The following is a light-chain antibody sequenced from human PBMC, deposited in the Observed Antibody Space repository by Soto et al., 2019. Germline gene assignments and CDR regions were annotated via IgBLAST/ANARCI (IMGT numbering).Light chain of an antibody. V-gene: IGKV3-11*01. J-gene: IGKJ5*01. CDR1: QSVSSN. Sequence: EMVVTQSPATLSVSPGERATLSCRASQSVSSNLAWYQQKPGQAPRLLIYGASNRATGIPARFSGSGSGTDFTLTISSLEPEDFALYFCQQRSNWPLITFGQGTRLEIK. CDR3: QQRSNWPLIT. CDR2: GAS.